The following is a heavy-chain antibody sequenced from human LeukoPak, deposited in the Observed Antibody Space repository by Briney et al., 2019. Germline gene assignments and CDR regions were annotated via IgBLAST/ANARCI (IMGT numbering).Heavy chain of an antibody. D-gene: IGHD1-26*01. V-gene: IGHV4-39*01. CDR3: ARLVGATMTIDP. Sequence: PSETLSLTCTVSGGSISSSSYYWGWIRQPPGKGLEWIGSIYYSGSTYYNPSLKSRVTISVDTSKNQFSLKLSSVTAADTAVYYCARLVGATMTIDPWGQGTLVTVSS. CDR2: IYYSGST. CDR1: GGSISSSSYY. J-gene: IGHJ5*02.